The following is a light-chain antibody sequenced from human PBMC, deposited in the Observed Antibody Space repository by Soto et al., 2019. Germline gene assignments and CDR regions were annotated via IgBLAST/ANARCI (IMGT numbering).Light chain of an antibody. CDR2: DNN. CDR3: GTWDSSLSAYV. CDR1: SSNIGNNY. V-gene: IGLV1-51*01. Sequence: QSVLTQPPAVSAAPGQTVTISCSGSSSNIGNNYVSWSQQLPGTAPKLLIYDNNKRPSGIPDRFSGSKSGTSATLGITGLQTGDEADYYCGTWDSSLSAYVFGTGTKATVL. J-gene: IGLJ1*01.